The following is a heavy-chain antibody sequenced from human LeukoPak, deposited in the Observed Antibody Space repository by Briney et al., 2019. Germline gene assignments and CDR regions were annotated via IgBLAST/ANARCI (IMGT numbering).Heavy chain of an antibody. V-gene: IGHV4-59*01. CDR1: GGSIGTYY. CDR3: ARAESTNYYYYYMDV. J-gene: IGHJ6*03. D-gene: IGHD2-2*01. CDR2: IYYSGST. Sequence: SETLSLTCTVSGGSIGTYYWSWIRQPPGQGLEWIGYIYYSGSTNYNPSLKSRVTMSVDTSKNQFSLKLTSVTAADTAVYYCARAESTNYYYYYMDVWGKGTTVTVSS.